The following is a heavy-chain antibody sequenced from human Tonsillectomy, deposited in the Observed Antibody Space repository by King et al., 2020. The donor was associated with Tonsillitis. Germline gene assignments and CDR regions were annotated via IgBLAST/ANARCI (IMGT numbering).Heavy chain of an antibody. D-gene: IGHD6-19*01. V-gene: IGHV1-18*01. CDR2: ISPYNGNP. J-gene: IGHJ6*03. CDR1: GYTFTSYG. CDR3: ARDWGSSVWHQYYYYYMDV. Sequence: VQLVESGAEVKKPGASVKVSCKASGYTFTSYGISWVRQAPGQGLEWMGWISPYNGNPNYAQKLQGRVTMTTDTSTSTAYMELRSLRSDDTAVYYCARDWGSSVWHQYYYYYMDVWGKGPTVTVSS.